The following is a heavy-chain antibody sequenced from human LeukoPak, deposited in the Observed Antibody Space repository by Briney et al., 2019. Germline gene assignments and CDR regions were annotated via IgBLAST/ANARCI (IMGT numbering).Heavy chain of an antibody. J-gene: IGHJ3*02. V-gene: IGHV1-69*13. CDR1: GGTFSSYA. D-gene: IGHD3-10*01. CDR3: ARGFSDAFDI. CDR2: IIPIFGTA. Sequence: ASVNVSCKASGGTFSSYAISWVRQAPGQGLEWMGGIIPIFGTANYAQKFQGRVTITADESTSTAYMELSSLRSEDTAVYYCARGFSDAFDIWGQGTMVTVSS.